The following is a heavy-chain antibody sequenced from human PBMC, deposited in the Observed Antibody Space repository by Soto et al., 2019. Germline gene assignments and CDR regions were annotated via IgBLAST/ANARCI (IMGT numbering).Heavy chain of an antibody. Sequence: EVPLLESGGGLVQPGGSLRLSCAASGFTFSNYAISWVRPAPGKGLVWVSIISGSGGSTYYADSVKGRFIISRDNSKNAVYLQMNSVRAEDTAVYYCASRSSGWYFDYWGQGTLVTVSS. CDR2: ISGSGGST. V-gene: IGHV3-23*01. CDR1: GFTFSNYA. J-gene: IGHJ4*02. D-gene: IGHD6-19*01. CDR3: ASRSSGWYFDY.